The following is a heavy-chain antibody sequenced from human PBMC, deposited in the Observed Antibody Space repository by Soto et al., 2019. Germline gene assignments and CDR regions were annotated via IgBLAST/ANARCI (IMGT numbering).Heavy chain of an antibody. CDR2: IYWDNDK. V-gene: IGHV2-5*02. CDR3: ARPLWFGGRH. D-gene: IGHD3-10*01. Sequence: QITLKESGPTLVKPTQTLTLTCSFSGFSLSTTGVGVGWIRQSPGKALEWLAIIYWDNDKRYSPPLKSRVTITKHTPKNQGVITAATVDPVDTGPYYCARPLWFGGRHWGQGARVTVSS. CDR1: GFSLSTTGVG. J-gene: IGHJ4*02.